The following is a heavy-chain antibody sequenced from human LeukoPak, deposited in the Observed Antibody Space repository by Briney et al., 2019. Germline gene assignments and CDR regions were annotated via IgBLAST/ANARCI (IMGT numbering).Heavy chain of an antibody. CDR1: GFIFRNYA. Sequence: SGGSLRLSCAASGFIFRNYAMTWVRQAPGKGLEWVSSISGSGGDTYYADSVKGRFTISRDGSKNTLYLQMNSLRAEDTAVYYCANDFWSGYWVDYWGQGTLVTVSS. CDR2: ISGSGGDT. V-gene: IGHV3-23*01. CDR3: ANDFWSGYWVDY. J-gene: IGHJ4*02. D-gene: IGHD3-3*01.